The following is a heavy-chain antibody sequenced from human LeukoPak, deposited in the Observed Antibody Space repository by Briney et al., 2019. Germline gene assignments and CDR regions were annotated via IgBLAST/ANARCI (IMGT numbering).Heavy chain of an antibody. CDR3: ARGGQYSGSYPNWFDP. D-gene: IGHD1-26*01. V-gene: IGHV4-38-2*02. CDR2: IYHSGST. J-gene: IGHJ5*02. CDR1: GYSISSGYY. Sequence: PSETLSLTCTVSGYSISSGYYWGWIRQPPGKGLEWIGSIYHSGSTYYNPSLKSRVTISVDTSKNQFSLKLSSVTAADTAVYYCARGGQYSGSYPNWFDPWGQGTLVTVSS.